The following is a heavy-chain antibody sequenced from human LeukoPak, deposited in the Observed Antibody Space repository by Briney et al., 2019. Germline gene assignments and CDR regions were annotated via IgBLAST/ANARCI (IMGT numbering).Heavy chain of an antibody. Sequence: ASVKVSCKASGYTFTSYGISWVRQAPGQGLEWMGWIIAYNGNTNYAQKLQGRVTMTTDTSTSTAYMELRRLRSDDTAVYYCARYGTRDYDILNGYSGAFDIWGQGTMVTVSS. D-gene: IGHD3-9*01. CDR3: ARYGTRDYDILNGYSGAFDI. CDR2: IIAYNGNT. CDR1: GYTFTSYG. J-gene: IGHJ3*02. V-gene: IGHV1-18*01.